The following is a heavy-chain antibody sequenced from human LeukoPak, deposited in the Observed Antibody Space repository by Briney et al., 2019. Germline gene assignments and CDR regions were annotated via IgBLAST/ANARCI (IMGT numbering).Heavy chain of an antibody. J-gene: IGHJ4*02. CDR2: IYYGGST. V-gene: IGHV4-31*03. Sequence: SQTLSLTCTVSGASISSGGYYWSWVRQDPGKGLEWIGYIYYGGSTYYNPSLKSRITISVDTSKNQFSLELSSVTAADTAVYFCARADGGVRGYYFDYWGQGIMVTVSS. D-gene: IGHD3-10*01. CDR1: GASISSGGYY. CDR3: ARADGGVRGYYFDY.